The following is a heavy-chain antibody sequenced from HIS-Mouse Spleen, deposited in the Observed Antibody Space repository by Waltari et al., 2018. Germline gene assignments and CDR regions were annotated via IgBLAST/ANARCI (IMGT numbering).Heavy chain of an antibody. CDR1: GGAISSSSYY. V-gene: IGHV4-39*07. CDR2: IYYSGGT. CDR3: AREIPYSSSWYDWYFDL. Sequence: QLQLQESGPGLVKPSETLSLTCTVPGGAISSSSYYWGLVRQPPGKGLEWIGSIYYSGGTYYNPSLKSRVPISVDTSKNQFSLKLSSVTAADTAVYYCAREIPYSSSWYDWYFDLWGRGTLVTVSS. J-gene: IGHJ2*01. D-gene: IGHD6-13*01.